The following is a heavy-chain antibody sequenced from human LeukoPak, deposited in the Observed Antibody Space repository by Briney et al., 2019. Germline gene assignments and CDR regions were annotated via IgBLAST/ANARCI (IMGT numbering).Heavy chain of an antibody. D-gene: IGHD3-10*01. Sequence: PGRSLRLSCAAPGFTFSDHHMDWVRQAPGKGLEWIGRSKNKDYAHSTVYAASVKGRFTFSRDDPKNSLYLQMNSLTTEDTAVYYCTRIFYYGTRGFYPDFWGQGTLVTVSS. J-gene: IGHJ4*02. CDR3: TRIFYYGTRGFYPDF. CDR2: SKNKDYAHST. V-gene: IGHV3-72*01. CDR1: GFTFSDHH.